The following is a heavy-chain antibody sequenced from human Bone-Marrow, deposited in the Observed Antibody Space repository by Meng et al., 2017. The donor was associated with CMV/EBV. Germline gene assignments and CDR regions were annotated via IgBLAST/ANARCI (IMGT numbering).Heavy chain of an antibody. Sequence: GESLKISCAASGFTFSSYSMNWVRQAPGKGLEWVSSISSSSSYIYYADSVKGRFTISRDNAKNSLYLQMNSLRAEDTAVYYCARGPTGTELIDYWGQGTLVTVSS. CDR1: GFTFSSYS. CDR2: ISSSSSYI. D-gene: IGHD1-14*01. CDR3: ARGPTGTELIDY. V-gene: IGHV3-21*01. J-gene: IGHJ4*02.